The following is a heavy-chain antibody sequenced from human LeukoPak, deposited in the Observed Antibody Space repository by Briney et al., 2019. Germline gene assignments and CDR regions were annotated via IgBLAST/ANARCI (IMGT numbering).Heavy chain of an antibody. J-gene: IGHJ4*02. D-gene: IGHD3-22*01. Sequence: PSETLSLTCAVYGGSFSGYYWIWIRQPPGKGLEWIGEINHSGITNYNPSLKSRVTISVDTSKNQFSLKLSSVTAADTAVYYCASRPIHYYDSSAYYPSRLEYYFDYWGQGTLVTVSS. CDR3: ASRPIHYYDSSAYYPSRLEYYFDY. CDR2: INHSGIT. CDR1: GGSFSGYY. V-gene: IGHV4-34*01.